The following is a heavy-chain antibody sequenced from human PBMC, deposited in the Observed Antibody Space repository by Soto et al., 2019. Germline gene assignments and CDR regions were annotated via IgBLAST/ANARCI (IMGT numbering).Heavy chain of an antibody. D-gene: IGHD3-10*01. J-gene: IGHJ6*02. V-gene: IGHV1-2*04. CDR1: GYTFTGYY. CDR3: ASDQYYFGSGSYLATYYYGMDV. Sequence: ASVKVSCKASGYTFTGYYMHWVRQAPGQGLERMGWINPNSGGTNYAQKYQGWVTMTRDTSISTAYVELSRLRSDDTAVYYCASDQYYFGSGSYLATYYYGMDVWGQGTTVTVSS. CDR2: INPNSGGT.